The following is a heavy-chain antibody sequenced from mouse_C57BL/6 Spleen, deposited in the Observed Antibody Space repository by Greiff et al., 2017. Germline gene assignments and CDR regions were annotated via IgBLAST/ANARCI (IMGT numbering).Heavy chain of an antibody. Sequence: QVQLQQSGAELVKPGASVKLSCKASGYTFTSYWMHWVKQRPGQGLEWIGMIHPNSGSTNYNEKFKSKATLTVDKSSSTAYMQLSSLTSEDSAVYYCASSRQPSYYFDYWGQGTTLTVSS. V-gene: IGHV1-64*01. CDR1: GYTFTSYW. D-gene: IGHD3-2*01. J-gene: IGHJ2*01. CDR3: ASSRQPSYYFDY. CDR2: IHPNSGST.